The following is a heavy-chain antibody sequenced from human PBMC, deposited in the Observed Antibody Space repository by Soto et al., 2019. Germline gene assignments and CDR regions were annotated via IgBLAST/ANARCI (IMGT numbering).Heavy chain of an antibody. J-gene: IGHJ5*02. CDR2: INAGNGNT. Sequence: ASVKLSCKAPGYTFTSYAMHWARQAPGQRLEWMGWINAGNGNTKYSQKFQGRVTITRDTSASTAYMELSSLRSEDTAVYYCARACGYDSCWFDPWGQGTLVTVSS. D-gene: IGHD5-12*01. V-gene: IGHV1-3*01. CDR1: GYTFTSYA. CDR3: ARACGYDSCWFDP.